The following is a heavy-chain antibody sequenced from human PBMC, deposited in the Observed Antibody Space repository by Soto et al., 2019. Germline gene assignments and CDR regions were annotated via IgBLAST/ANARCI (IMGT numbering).Heavy chain of an antibody. CDR3: ARDVNDYDDYDEWNFDY. J-gene: IGHJ4*02. CDR1: GYTFTSYY. CDR2: INPSGGST. Sequence: QVQLVQSGAEVKKPGASVKVSCKASGYTFTSYYMHWVRQAPGQGLEWMGIINPSGGSTSYAQKFHGRVTMTRDTSTSTVYMELSSLRSEDTAVYYCARDVNDYDDYDEWNFDYWGQGTLVTVSS. V-gene: IGHV1-46*03. D-gene: IGHD4-17*01.